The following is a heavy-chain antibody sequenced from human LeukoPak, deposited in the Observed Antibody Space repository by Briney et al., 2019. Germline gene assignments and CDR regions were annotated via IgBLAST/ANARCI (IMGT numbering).Heavy chain of an antibody. CDR1: GGSISSYY. CDR3: ARAPYYYGSGRQYYFDY. J-gene: IGHJ4*02. Sequence: SETLSLTCTVSGGSISSYYWSWIRQPAGKGLEWIGRIYTSGSTNYNPSLKSRVTMSVDTSKNQLSLKLSSVTAADTAVYYCARAPYYYGSGRQYYFDYWGQGNLVTVSS. CDR2: IYTSGST. V-gene: IGHV4-4*07. D-gene: IGHD3-10*01.